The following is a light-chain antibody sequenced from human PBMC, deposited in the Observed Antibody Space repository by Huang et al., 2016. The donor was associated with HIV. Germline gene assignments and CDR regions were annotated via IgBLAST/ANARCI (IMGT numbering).Light chain of an antibody. J-gene: IGKJ1*01. CDR3: MQALQTPRT. CDR2: LGS. V-gene: IGKV2-28*01. CDR1: QTLLHTKGYNY. Sequence: DIVMTQSPLSLPVTPGEPASISCRSSQTLLHTKGYNYLDWYRQKPGQSPQLLIYLGSNRAPGVPDRFRGSGSGTDFTLKISRVEAEDVGVYYCMQALQTPRTFGQGTKVEIK.